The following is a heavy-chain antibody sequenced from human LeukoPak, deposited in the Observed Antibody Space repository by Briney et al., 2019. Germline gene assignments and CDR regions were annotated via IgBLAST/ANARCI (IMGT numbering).Heavy chain of an antibody. CDR1: GGSFSGYY. CDR2: INHSGST. V-gene: IGHV4-34*01. J-gene: IGHJ6*04. D-gene: IGHD3-10*01. Sequence: PSETLSLTCAVYGGSFSGYYWSWLRQPPGKGLEWIGEINHSGSTNYNPSLKSRVTISVDTSKNQFSLKLSSVTAADTAVYYCARGRSTMVRGVRDGYYYYGMDVWGKGTTVTVSS. CDR3: ARGRSTMVRGVRDGYYYYGMDV.